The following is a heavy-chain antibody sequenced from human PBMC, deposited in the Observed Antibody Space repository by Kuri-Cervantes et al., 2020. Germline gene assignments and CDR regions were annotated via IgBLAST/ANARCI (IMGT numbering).Heavy chain of an antibody. CDR2: IWYDGSNK. J-gene: IGHJ4*02. CDR1: GFTFSSYG. Sequence: GESLKISCAASGFTFSSYGMHWVRQAPGKGLEWVAVIWYDGSNKYYADSVKGRFTISRDNSKNTLYLQMNSLRAEDTAVYYCARVGVIVDLDYWGQGTLVTVSS. D-gene: IGHD2-21*01. CDR3: ARVGVIVDLDY. V-gene: IGHV3-33*01.